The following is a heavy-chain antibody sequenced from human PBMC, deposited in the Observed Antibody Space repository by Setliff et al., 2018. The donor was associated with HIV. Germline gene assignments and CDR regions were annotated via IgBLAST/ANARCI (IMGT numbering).Heavy chain of an antibody. J-gene: IGHJ5*02. CDR3: ARGTAPRPASVLEFLEWLFPNWFDP. V-gene: IGHV1-8*02. CDR1: GYTFTSYA. D-gene: IGHD3-3*02. Sequence: ASVKVSCKASGYTFTSYAMNWVRQATGQGLEWMGWMNPNNGNTGYAEKFQGRVTMTRDTSISTAYMELSSLRSDDTAVYYCARGTAPRPASVLEFLEWLFPNWFDPWGQGTLVTVSS. CDR2: MNPNNGNT.